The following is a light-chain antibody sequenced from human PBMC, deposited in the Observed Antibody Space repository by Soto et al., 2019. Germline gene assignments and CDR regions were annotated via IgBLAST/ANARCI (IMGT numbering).Light chain of an antibody. V-gene: IGLV1-44*01. J-gene: IGLJ1*01. CDR1: SSNIESNT. Sequence: QSVLPQPPSASGTPGQRVTISCSGSSSNIESNTVTWYQQLPGTAPKLVIYSNYDRPSGVPDRFSGSTSGTSASLVIRGLQSEDEADYYCAAWDDILNGYVFGDGTKVTV. CDR3: AAWDDILNGYV. CDR2: SNY.